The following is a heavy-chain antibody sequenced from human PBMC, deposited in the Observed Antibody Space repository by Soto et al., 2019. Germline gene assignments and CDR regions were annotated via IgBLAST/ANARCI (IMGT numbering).Heavy chain of an antibody. CDR1: GDSISSGDYY. D-gene: IGHD6-6*01. Sequence: QVQLQESGPGLVQPSQTLSLTCTVSGDSISSGDYYWSWVRQFPGKGLEWIGCIYYSGTTYYNPCLEPRLTRSVDTAKNQFSLSLSPVTAADTSMYFCARDFTRYSSSPCPREYWGQGTLVTVSS. CDR2: IYYSGTT. CDR3: ARDFTRYSSSPCPREY. V-gene: IGHV4-30-4*01. J-gene: IGHJ4*02.